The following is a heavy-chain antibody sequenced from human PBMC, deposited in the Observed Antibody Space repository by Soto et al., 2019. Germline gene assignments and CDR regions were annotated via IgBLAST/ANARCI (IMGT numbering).Heavy chain of an antibody. V-gene: IGHV4-59*08. CDR2: IYYSGST. D-gene: IGHD3-9*01. J-gene: IGHJ4*02. CDR3: ARQVENYVILTGYYRVGYFDY. CDR1: GGSISSYY. Sequence: SETLSLTCTVSGGSISSYYWSWIRQPTGKGLEWIGYIYYSGSTNYNPSLKSRVTISVDTTKNQFSLKLSSVTATDTAVYYCARQVENYVILTGYYRVGYFDYWGQGTLVTVSS.